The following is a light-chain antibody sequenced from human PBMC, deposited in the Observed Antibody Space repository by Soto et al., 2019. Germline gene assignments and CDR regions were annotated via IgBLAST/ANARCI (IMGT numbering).Light chain of an antibody. CDR3: QQDNSYSPT. CDR1: QSVSSN. V-gene: IGKV3-15*01. J-gene: IGKJ1*01. CDR2: GAS. Sequence: EIVMTQSPATLSVSPGERATLSCRASQSVSSNLAWYQQKPGQAPRLLIYGASTRATGIPARFSGSGSGTEFTLTISSLQPDDFATYYCQQDNSYSPTFGQGTKVDVK.